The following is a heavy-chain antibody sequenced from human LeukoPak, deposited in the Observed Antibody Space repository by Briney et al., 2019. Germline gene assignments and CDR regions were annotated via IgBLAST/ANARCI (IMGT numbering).Heavy chain of an antibody. Sequence: GASVKVSCKASGYTFTSYYMHWVRQAPGQGLEWMGWINPNSGGTNYAQKFQGRVTMTRDTSISTAYMELSRLRSDDTAVYYCARPNIAVAGSEDYYYYYMDVWGKGTTVTVSS. V-gene: IGHV1-2*02. CDR2: INPNSGGT. CDR1: GYTFTSYY. CDR3: ARPNIAVAGSEDYYYYYMDV. J-gene: IGHJ6*03. D-gene: IGHD6-19*01.